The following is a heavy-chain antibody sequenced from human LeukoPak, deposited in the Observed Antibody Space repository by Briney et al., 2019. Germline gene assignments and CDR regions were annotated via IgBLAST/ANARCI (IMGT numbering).Heavy chain of an antibody. Sequence: PSETLSLTCAVSGVSISSYYWSWIRQPPGKGLEWIGYIYYSGSTNYNPSLKSRVIISVDTSKNQFSLKLSSVTAADTAVYYCARINNWSYYYFDYWGQGTLATVSS. CDR3: ARINNWSYYYFDY. J-gene: IGHJ4*02. V-gene: IGHV4-59*01. CDR2: IYYSGST. CDR1: GVSISSYY. D-gene: IGHD1-7*01.